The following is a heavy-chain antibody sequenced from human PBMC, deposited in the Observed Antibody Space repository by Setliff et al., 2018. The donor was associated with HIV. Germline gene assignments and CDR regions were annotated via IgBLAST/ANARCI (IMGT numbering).Heavy chain of an antibody. CDR3: ARGKIPSWRLTMFDF. V-gene: IGHV1-8*01. CDR2: INPGTGNT. Sequence: ASVKVSCKASGYDFKIYDINWVRQVAGQGLEWMGWINPGTGNTGYPQSFSGRVTMTRNTSINTVYMELSSLRSEDTAIYFCARGKIPSWRLTMFDFWGQGTPVT. J-gene: IGHJ4*02. D-gene: IGHD1-1*01. CDR1: GYDFKIYD.